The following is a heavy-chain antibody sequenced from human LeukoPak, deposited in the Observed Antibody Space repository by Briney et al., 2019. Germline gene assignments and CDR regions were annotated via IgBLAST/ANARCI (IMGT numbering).Heavy chain of an antibody. D-gene: IGHD3-16*01. CDR3: TTDTYYDHVWGSYGSDY. CDR1: GFTFSNAW. J-gene: IGHJ4*02. V-gene: IGHV3-15*07. Sequence: PGGSLRLSCAASGFTFSNAWMNWVRQAPGKGLEWVGRIKSKTDGGTTDFAAPVKGRFTISRDDSKNTLYLQMNSLKTEDTAVYYCTTDTYYDHVWGSYGSDYWGQGTLVTVSS. CDR2: IKSKTDGGTT.